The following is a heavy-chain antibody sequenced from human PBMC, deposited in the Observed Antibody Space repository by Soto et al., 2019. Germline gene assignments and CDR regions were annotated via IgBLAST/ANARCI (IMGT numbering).Heavy chain of an antibody. J-gene: IGHJ6*02. CDR3: ARAAGYYYYYGMDV. CDR2: TRNKANSYTT. Sequence: GGSLRLSCAASGLTFSDHYMDWVRQAPGKGLEWVGRTRNKANSYTTEYAASVKGRFTISRDDSKNSLYLQMNSLKTEDTAVYYCARAAGYYYYYGMDVWGQGTTVTVSS. CDR1: GLTFSDHY. V-gene: IGHV3-72*01.